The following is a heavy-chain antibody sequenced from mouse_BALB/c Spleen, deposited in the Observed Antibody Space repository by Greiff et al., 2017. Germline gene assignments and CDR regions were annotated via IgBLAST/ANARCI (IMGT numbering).Heavy chain of an antibody. CDR1: GFTFTDYY. CDR3: ARERDYAMDY. CDR2: IRNKANGYTT. Sequence: EVKLVESGGGLVQPGGSLRLSCATSGFTFTDYYMSWVRQPPGKALEWLGFIRNKANGYTTEYSASVKGRFTISRDNSQSILYLQMNTLRAEDSATYYCARERDYAMDYWGQGTSVTVSS. V-gene: IGHV7-3*02. J-gene: IGHJ4*01.